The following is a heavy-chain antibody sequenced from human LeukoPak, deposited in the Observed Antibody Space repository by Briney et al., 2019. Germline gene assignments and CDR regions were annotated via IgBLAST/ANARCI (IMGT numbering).Heavy chain of an antibody. CDR3: ARVDTAMASYYYYYMDV. V-gene: IGHV1-69*05. D-gene: IGHD5-18*01. J-gene: IGHJ6*03. CDR2: IIPIFGTA. Sequence: SVKVSCKASGGTFSSYAISWVRQAPGQGLEWMGGIIPIFGTANYAQKFQGRVTITTDESTSTAYMELSSLRSEDTSVYYCARVDTAMASYYYYYMDVWGKGTTVTVSS. CDR1: GGTFSSYA.